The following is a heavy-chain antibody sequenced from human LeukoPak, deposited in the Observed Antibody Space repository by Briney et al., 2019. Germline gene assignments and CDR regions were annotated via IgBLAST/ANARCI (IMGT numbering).Heavy chain of an antibody. Sequence: PGGSLRLSCAASGFTFSSYGMHWVRQAPGKGLEWVAVISYDGSSKYYADSVKDRFTISRDNSKNTLYLQMNSLRAEDTAVYYCARVWRQLADWGQGTLVTVSS. J-gene: IGHJ4*02. CDR3: ARVWRQLAD. CDR1: GFTFSSYG. D-gene: IGHD6-13*01. V-gene: IGHV3-30*03. CDR2: ISYDGSSK.